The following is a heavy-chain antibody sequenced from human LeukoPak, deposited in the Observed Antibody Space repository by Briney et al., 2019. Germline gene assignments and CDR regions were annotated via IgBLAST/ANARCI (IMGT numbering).Heavy chain of an antibody. J-gene: IGHJ6*02. V-gene: IGHV3-11*01. D-gene: IGHD3-10*01. CDR3: ARASPPETGYYYGMDV. CDR1: GFTFSDYY. CDR2: ISSSGSTI. Sequence: GGSLRLSCAASGFTFSDYYMSWIRQAPGKGLEWASYISSSGSTIYYADSVKGRFTISRDNAKDSLYLQMNSLRAEDTAVYYCARASPPETGYYYGMDVWGQGTTVTVS.